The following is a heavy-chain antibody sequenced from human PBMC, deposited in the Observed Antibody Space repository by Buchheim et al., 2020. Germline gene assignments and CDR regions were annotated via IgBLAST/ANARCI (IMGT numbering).Heavy chain of an antibody. J-gene: IGHJ4*02. D-gene: IGHD2-15*01. V-gene: IGHV3-21*01. CDR3: ASDGCSGGTCGYFDY. CDR2: ISSIGTYI. CDR1: GFTFRNYN. Sequence: EVQLVESGGGLVKPGGSLRLSCAASGFTFRNYNSNWVSPAPGKGLERVSSISSIGTYIYYADSVKGRFTISRDTAKHSLYLQMNSLRAEDSAIYYCASDGCSGGTCGYFDYWGLGTL.